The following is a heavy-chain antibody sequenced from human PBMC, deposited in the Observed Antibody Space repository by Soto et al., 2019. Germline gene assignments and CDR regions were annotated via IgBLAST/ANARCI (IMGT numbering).Heavy chain of an antibody. CDR1: GLTFSRYA. Sequence: EVRLLESGGGLVQPGGSLRLSCAVSGLTFSRYAMSWVRQAPGKGLEWVSAVSGSGSATRYADSVKGRFTISRDNFKNTVSLQMNSLRVDETAIYFCAKRSDFDSGLFDFWGQGALVTVSS. CDR2: VSGSGSAT. CDR3: AKRSDFDSGLFDF. J-gene: IGHJ4*02. V-gene: IGHV3-23*01. D-gene: IGHD2-21*02.